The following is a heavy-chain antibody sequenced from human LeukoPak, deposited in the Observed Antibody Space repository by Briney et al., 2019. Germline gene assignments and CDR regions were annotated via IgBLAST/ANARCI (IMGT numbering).Heavy chain of an antibody. CDR3: GRGTPPWDWWELPQFDP. Sequence: PSETLSLTCTVSGGSISSYYWSWIRQPPGKGLEWIGYIYYSGSTNYNPSLKSRVTISVDTSKNQFSLKLSSVTAADTAVYYCGRGTPPWDWWELPQFDPWGQGTLVTVSS. J-gene: IGHJ5*02. D-gene: IGHD1-26*01. V-gene: IGHV4-59*01. CDR2: IYYSGST. CDR1: GGSISSYY.